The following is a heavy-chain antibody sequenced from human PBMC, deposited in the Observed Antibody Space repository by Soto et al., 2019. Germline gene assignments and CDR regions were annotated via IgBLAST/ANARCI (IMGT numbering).Heavy chain of an antibody. CDR3: ARDDPYCSSTSCYAFDGYGMDV. D-gene: IGHD2-2*01. CDR1: GFTFSSYG. CDR2: ISSSSSTI. V-gene: IGHV3-48*02. J-gene: IGHJ6*02. Sequence: PGGSLRLSCAASGFTFSSYGMNWVRQAPGTGLEWVSYISSSSSTIYYADSVKGRFTISRDNAKNSLYLQMNSLRDEDTAVYYCARDDPYCSSTSCYAFDGYGMDVWGQGATVTVSS.